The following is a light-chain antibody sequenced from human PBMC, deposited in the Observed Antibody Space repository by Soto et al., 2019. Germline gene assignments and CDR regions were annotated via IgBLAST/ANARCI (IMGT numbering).Light chain of an antibody. J-gene: IGKJ5*01. CDR3: QQRSSWLT. V-gene: IGKV3-11*01. Sequence: EIVLTQSPATLSLSPGERATLSCRASQSVGSYLAWYQQRPGQAPRLLIYDASNRATDIPARFSGSGSGTDFTLSISSLEPEDFAVYYCQQRSSWLTFGQGTRLEIK. CDR1: QSVGSY. CDR2: DAS.